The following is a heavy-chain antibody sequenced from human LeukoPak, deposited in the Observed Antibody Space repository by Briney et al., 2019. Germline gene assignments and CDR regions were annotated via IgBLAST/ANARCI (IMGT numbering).Heavy chain of an antibody. J-gene: IGHJ4*02. D-gene: IGHD1-26*01. CDR2: IYNSGST. V-gene: IGHV4-39*01. Sequence: KSSETLSLICTVSGGSISSSSSYWDRIRQPPGKGLEWIGSIYNSGSTFYNPSLKSRVTISVDTSKNQFSLKLSSVTAADTSVYYCARRGAHTGSYFHYWGQGSLVTVSS. CDR3: ARRGAHTGSYFHY. CDR1: GGSISSSSSY.